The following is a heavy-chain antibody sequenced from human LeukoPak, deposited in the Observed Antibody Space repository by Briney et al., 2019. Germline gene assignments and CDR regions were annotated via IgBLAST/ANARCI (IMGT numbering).Heavy chain of an antibody. CDR2: INHSGIT. Sequence: SATLSLTCAAYGGSSSGYYWSWIRQPPGKGLDWIGEINHSGITKYNPSLKSRVTMSVDTSKNQFSLKLTSVTAADTAVYYCASSYCSSTTCYDYWGQGTLVTVSS. D-gene: IGHD2-2*01. J-gene: IGHJ4*02. CDR1: GGSSSGYY. CDR3: ASSYCSSTTCYDY. V-gene: IGHV4-34*01.